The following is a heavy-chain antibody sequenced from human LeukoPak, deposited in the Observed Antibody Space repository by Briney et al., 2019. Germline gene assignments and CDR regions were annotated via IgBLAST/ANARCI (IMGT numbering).Heavy chain of an antibody. CDR1: GGSFSGYY. CDR2: INHSGST. D-gene: IGHD3-10*01. V-gene: IGHV4-34*01. Sequence: SETLSLTCAVYGGSFSGYYWSWIRQPPGKGLEWIGEINHSGSTNYNPSLKSRVTISVDTSKNQFSLKLSSVTAADTAVYYCARVKYGSGRPHYFDYWGQGTLVTVSS. CDR3: ARVKYGSGRPHYFDY. J-gene: IGHJ4*02.